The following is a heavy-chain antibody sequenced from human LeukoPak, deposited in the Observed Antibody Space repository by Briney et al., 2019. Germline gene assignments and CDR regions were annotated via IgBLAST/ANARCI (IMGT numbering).Heavy chain of an antibody. CDR2: ISYDGSNK. D-gene: IGHD6-25*01. Sequence: GRSLRLSCAASGFTFSSYAMHWVRQAPGKGLEWVAVISYDGSNKYYADSVKGRFTISRDNSKNTLYLQMNSLRAEDTAVYYCARDPSPAPALYYSDYWGQGTLVTVSS. J-gene: IGHJ4*02. CDR1: GFTFSSYA. CDR3: ARDPSPAPALYYSDY. V-gene: IGHV3-30-3*01.